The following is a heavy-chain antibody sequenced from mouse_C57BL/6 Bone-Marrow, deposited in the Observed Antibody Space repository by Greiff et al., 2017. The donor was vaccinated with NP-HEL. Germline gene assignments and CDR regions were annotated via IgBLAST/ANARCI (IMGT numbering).Heavy chain of an antibody. CDR2: IDPENGDT. CDR3: TTFEYDGDWYFDV. Sequence: VQLKESGAELVRPGASVKLSCTASGFNIKDDYMHWVKQRPEQGLEWIGWIDPENGDTEYASKFQGKATITADTSSNTAYLQLSSLTSEDTAVYYCTTFEYDGDWYFDVWGTGTTVTVSS. D-gene: IGHD2-4*01. CDR1: GFNIKDDY. V-gene: IGHV14-4*01. J-gene: IGHJ1*03.